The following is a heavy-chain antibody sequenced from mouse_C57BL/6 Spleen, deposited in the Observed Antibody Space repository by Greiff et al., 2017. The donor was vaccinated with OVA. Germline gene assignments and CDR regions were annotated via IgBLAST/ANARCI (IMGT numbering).Heavy chain of an antibody. CDR1: GFTFSDYY. D-gene: IGHD2-14*01. Sequence: DVKLVESEGGLVQPGSSMKLSCTASGFTFSDYYMAWVRQVPEKGLEWVANINYDGSSTYYLDSLKSRFIISRDNAKNILYLQMSSLKSEDTATYYCARRYLWYFDVWGTGTTVTVSS. V-gene: IGHV5-16*01. J-gene: IGHJ1*03. CDR2: INYDGSST. CDR3: ARRYLWYFDV.